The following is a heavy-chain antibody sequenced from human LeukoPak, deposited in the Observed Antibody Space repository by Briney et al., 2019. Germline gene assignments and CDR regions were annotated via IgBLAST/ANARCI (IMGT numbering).Heavy chain of an antibody. D-gene: IGHD5-18*01. J-gene: IGHJ4*02. CDR2: ISSSSSTI. V-gene: IGHV3-48*01. CDR1: GFTFSSYS. Sequence: GGSLRLSCAASGFTFSSYSMNWVRQAPGKGLEWVSYISSSSSTIYYADSVKGRFTISRDNSKNTLYLQMNSLRAEDTAVYYCARDRAMARTRGVFDYWGQGTLVTVSS. CDR3: ARDRAMARTRGVFDY.